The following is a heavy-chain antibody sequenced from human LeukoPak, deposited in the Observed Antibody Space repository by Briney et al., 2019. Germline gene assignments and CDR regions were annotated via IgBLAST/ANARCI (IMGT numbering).Heavy chain of an antibody. Sequence: GGSLRLSCAASGFTFDAFGMTWVRHAPGKGLEWVSTIRGDAGSTGYADSVKGRFTISRDNAKNSLYLQMNSLRVEDTALYYCARVWAWGSGNYFDNWGQGTLVTVSS. V-gene: IGHV3-20*04. CDR2: IRGDAGST. D-gene: IGHD7-27*01. J-gene: IGHJ4*02. CDR3: ARVWAWGSGNYFDN. CDR1: GFTFDAFG.